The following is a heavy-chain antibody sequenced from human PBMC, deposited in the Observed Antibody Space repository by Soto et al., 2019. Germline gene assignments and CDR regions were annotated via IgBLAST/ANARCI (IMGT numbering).Heavy chain of an antibody. Sequence: SETLSLTCAVSSGSISSSNWWSWVRQPPGKGLEWIGEIYHSGSTNYNPSLKSRVTISVDKSKNQFSLKLSSVTAADTAVYYCASRNDYGDYGWYYYMDVWGKGTTVTVSS. D-gene: IGHD4-17*01. CDR1: SGSISSSNW. CDR3: ASRNDYGDYGWYYYMDV. CDR2: IYHSGST. V-gene: IGHV4-4*02. J-gene: IGHJ6*03.